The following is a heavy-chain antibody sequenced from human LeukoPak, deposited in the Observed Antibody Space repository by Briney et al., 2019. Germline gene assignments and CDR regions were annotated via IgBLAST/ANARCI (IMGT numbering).Heavy chain of an antibody. D-gene: IGHD4-17*01. CDR3: AREAPHYGDLNWFDP. CDR2: IIPIFGIA. CDR1: GGTFSSYA. V-gene: IGHV1-69*04. Sequence: SVKVSCKASGGTFSSYAISWVRQAPGQGLEWMGRIIPIFGIANYAQKLQGRATITADKSTSTAYMELSSLRSEDTAVYYCAREAPHYGDLNWFDPWGQGTLVTVSS. J-gene: IGHJ5*02.